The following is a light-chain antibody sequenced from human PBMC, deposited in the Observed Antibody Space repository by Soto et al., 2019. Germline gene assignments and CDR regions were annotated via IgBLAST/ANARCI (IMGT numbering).Light chain of an antibody. Sequence: EIVMTQSPAILSVSPGERATLFCRASQSVRSNFLAWYQHKPGQAPRLLIHGASTRATGVPARFSGSASETEFTLTIRSLQSEEFAVYYCQQHSAWPLTFGRGTKVEIK. V-gene: IGKV3-15*01. J-gene: IGKJ4*01. CDR2: GAS. CDR3: QQHSAWPLT. CDR1: QSVRSN.